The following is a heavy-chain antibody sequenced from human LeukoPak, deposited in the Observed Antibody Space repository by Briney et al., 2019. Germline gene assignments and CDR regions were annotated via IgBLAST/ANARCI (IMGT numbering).Heavy chain of an antibody. CDR3: ARAMITFGGVIGSYYFDY. V-gene: IGHV4-38-2*02. D-gene: IGHD3-16*02. CDR2: IYHSGST. Sequence: SETLSLICTVSGYSISSGYYWGWIRQPPGKGLEWIGSIYHSGSTYYNPSLKSRVTISVDTSKNQFSLKLSSVTAADTAVYYCARAMITFGGVIGSYYFDYWGQGTLVTVSS. J-gene: IGHJ4*02. CDR1: GYSISSGYY.